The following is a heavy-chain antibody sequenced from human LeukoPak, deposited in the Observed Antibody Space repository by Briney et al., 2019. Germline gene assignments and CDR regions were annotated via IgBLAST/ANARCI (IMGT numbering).Heavy chain of an antibody. D-gene: IGHD4-17*01. CDR1: GGSISSSSYY. CDR2: IYYSGST. Sequence: PSETLSLTCTVSGGSISSSSYYWGWIRQPPGKGLEWIGSIYYSGSTYYNPSLKSRVTISVDTSKNQFSLKLSSVTAADTAVYYCARIYGDYVSDAFDIWGQGTMVTVSS. V-gene: IGHV4-39*01. J-gene: IGHJ3*02. CDR3: ARIYGDYVSDAFDI.